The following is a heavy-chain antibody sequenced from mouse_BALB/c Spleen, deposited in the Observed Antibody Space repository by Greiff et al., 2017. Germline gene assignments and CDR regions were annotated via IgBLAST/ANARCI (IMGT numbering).Heavy chain of an antibody. J-gene: IGHJ4*01. V-gene: IGHV5-17*02. CDR2: ISSGSSTI. CDR3: ARGRRTIYAMDY. D-gene: IGHD1-1*02. CDR1: GFTFSSFG. Sequence: EVQGVESGGGLVQPGGSRKLSCAASGFTFSSFGMHWVRQAPEKGLEWVAYISSGSSTIYYADTVKGRFTISRDNPKNTLFLQMTSLRSEDTAMYYCARGRRTIYAMDYWGQGTSVTVSS.